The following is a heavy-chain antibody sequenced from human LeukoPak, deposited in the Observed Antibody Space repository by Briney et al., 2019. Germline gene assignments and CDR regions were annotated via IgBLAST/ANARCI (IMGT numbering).Heavy chain of an antibody. Sequence: PSETLSLTCAVSGGSISSGGYSWSWIRQPPGKGLEWIGYIYHSGSTYYNPSLKSRVTISVDRSKNQFSLKLSSVTAADTAVYYCARGSVVAVIPDYWGQGTLVTVSS. CDR3: ARGSVVAVIPDY. D-gene: IGHD3-16*02. V-gene: IGHV4-30-2*01. CDR2: IYHSGST. CDR1: GGSISSGGYS. J-gene: IGHJ4*02.